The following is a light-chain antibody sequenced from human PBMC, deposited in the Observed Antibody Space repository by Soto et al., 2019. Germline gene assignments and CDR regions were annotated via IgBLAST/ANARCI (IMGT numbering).Light chain of an antibody. Sequence: GDRVTITCRASQGISSYLAWYQQKPGKASKLLIYAASTLQSGVPSRFSGSGSGTEFTLTISSLQPEDFATYYCQHLNGYPRTFGQGTKVEIK. J-gene: IGKJ1*01. CDR3: QHLNGYPRT. CDR1: QGISSY. V-gene: IGKV1-9*01. CDR2: AAS.